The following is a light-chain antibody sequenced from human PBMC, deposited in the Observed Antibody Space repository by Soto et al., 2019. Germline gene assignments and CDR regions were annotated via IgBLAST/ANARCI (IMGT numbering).Light chain of an antibody. Sequence: EIVLTQSPATLSLSPGERATLSCRASQSVSNFLAWYQQQHGQAPRLLIYDVSNRATGIPARFSGSGSGTDFTLTLSSLEPEDFAVYYCQQRTNWPRALTFGGGTKGEIK. CDR1: QSVSNF. J-gene: IGKJ4*01. V-gene: IGKV3-11*01. CDR3: QQRTNWPRALT. CDR2: DVS.